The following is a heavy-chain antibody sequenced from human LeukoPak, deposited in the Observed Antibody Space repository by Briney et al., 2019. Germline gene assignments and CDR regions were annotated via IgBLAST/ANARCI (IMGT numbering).Heavy chain of an antibody. Sequence: PSETLSLTCTVSGYSISSGYYWSWIRQPPGKGLEWIGYIYYSGSTNYNPSLKSRVTISVDTSKNQFSLKLSSVTAADTAVYYCARLVSGGSSFIPFYGMDVWGQGTTVTVSS. CDR2: IYYSGST. D-gene: IGHD2-15*01. V-gene: IGHV4-59*08. J-gene: IGHJ6*02. CDR1: GYSISSGYY. CDR3: ARLVSGGSSFIPFYGMDV.